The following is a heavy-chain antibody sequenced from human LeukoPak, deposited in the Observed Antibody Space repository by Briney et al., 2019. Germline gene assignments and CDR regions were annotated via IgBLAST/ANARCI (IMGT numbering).Heavy chain of an antibody. CDR2: VFYNGAT. CDR3: ARELRYSSDASPLGDY. J-gene: IGHJ4*02. Sequence: SETLSLTCTVSGGSVSSSSYYWGWVRQPPGKGLEWIATVFYNGATQYNPSLKSRVTISVDTSKNRFSLRMTPVTAADTAAYYCARELRYSSDASPLGDYWGQGTLVTVSS. D-gene: IGHD3-22*01. V-gene: IGHV4-39*07. CDR1: GGSVSSSSYY.